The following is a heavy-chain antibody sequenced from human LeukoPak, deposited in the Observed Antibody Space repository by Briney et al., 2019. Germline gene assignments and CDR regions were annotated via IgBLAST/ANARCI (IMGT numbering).Heavy chain of an antibody. D-gene: IGHD3-3*01. J-gene: IGHJ3*02. CDR3: ARDATTQGYDFWSGYYRDDAFDI. V-gene: IGHV4-31*03. CDR2: IYYSGST. CDR1: GGSISSGGYY. Sequence: SETLSLTCTVSGGSISSGGYYWSWIRQHPGKGLEWIGYIYYSGSTYHNPSLKSRVTISVDTSKNQFSLKLSSVTAADTAVYCCARDATTQGYDFWSGYYRDDAFDIWGQGTMVTVSS.